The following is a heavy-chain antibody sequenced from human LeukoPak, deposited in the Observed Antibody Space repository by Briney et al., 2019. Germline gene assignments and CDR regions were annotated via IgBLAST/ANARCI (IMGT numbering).Heavy chain of an antibody. V-gene: IGHV3-11*04. J-gene: IGHJ6*03. Sequence: PGGSLRLSCAASGFTFSDYYMSWIRQAPGKGLEWVSYISSSSSTIYYADSVEGRFTISRDNAKNSLYLQMNSLRAEDTAVYYCARAENTGYDPLLSYYYYYMDVWGKGTTVTVSS. CDR3: ARAENTGYDPLLSYYYYYMDV. D-gene: IGHD5-12*01. CDR2: ISSSSSTI. CDR1: GFTFSDYY.